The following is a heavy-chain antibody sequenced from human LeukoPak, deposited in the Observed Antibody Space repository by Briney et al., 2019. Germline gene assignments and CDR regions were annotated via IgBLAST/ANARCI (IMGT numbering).Heavy chain of an antibody. CDR3: ARASQYYDFWSGYCDG. V-gene: IGHV3-7*01. CDR1: GFTFSSYW. CDR2: IKQDGSEK. J-gene: IGHJ4*02. Sequence: GGSLRLSCAASGFTFSSYWMSWVRQAPGKGLERVANIKQDGSEKYYVDSVKGRFTISRDNAKNSLYLQMNSLRAEDTAVYYCARASQYYDFWSGYCDGWGQGTLVTVSS. D-gene: IGHD3-3*01.